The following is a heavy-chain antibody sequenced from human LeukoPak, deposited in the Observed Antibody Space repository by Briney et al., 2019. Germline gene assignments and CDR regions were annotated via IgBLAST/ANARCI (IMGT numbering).Heavy chain of an antibody. CDR3: VRDNGGSSPFDY. D-gene: IGHD4-23*01. CDR1: GFTFNSYG. Sequence: GGSLRLSCAASGFTFNSYGMSWVRQAPGKGLEWASYISSSGRTIYYGDSVKGRFTISRDNAKNSLYLQMNSLRAEDTAVYYCVRDNGGSSPFDYWGQGTLVTVSS. CDR2: ISSSGRTI. V-gene: IGHV3-48*04. J-gene: IGHJ4*02.